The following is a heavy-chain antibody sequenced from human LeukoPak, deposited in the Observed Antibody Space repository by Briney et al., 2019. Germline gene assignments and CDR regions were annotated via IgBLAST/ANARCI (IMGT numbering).Heavy chain of an antibody. D-gene: IGHD5-18*01. V-gene: IGHV4-39*07. J-gene: IGHJ3*02. CDR2: IYYSGST. Sequence: PSETLSLTCTVSGGSISSSSYYWGWIRQPPGKGLEWIGSIYYSGSTNYNPSLKSRVTISVDTSKNQFSLKLSSVTAADTAVYYCARGRIWGIQLWLSRLLAFDIWGQGTMVTVSS. CDR1: GGSISSSSYY. CDR3: ARGRIWGIQLWLSRLLAFDI.